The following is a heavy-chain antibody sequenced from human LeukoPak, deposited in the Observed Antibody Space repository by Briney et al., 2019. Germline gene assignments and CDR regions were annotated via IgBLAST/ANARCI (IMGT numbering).Heavy chain of an antibody. CDR3: ARRSVAGDFDY. Sequence: SQTLSLTCTVSGGSISSYYWSWIRQPPGKGLEWIGYIYYSGSTNYNPSLKSRVTISVDTSKNQFSLKLSSVTAADTAVYYCARRSVAGDFDYWGQGTLVTVSS. J-gene: IGHJ4*02. D-gene: IGHD6-19*01. V-gene: IGHV4-59*08. CDR1: GGSISSYY. CDR2: IYYSGST.